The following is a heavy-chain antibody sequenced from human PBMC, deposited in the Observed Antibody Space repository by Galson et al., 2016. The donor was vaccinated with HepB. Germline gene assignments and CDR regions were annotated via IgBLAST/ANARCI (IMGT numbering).Heavy chain of an antibody. CDR1: GYTFINYY. CDR3: ARDRGSNSLKGYGVDV. D-gene: IGHD3-10*01. V-gene: IGHV1-46*01. CDR2: GNPRTGST. J-gene: IGHJ6*02. Sequence: SVKVSCKASGYTFINYYMHWVRQAPGQGLEWMGIGNPRTGSTSYAQKFQGRVTVTRDTSTSTVYMELSSLRSEDTAVYYCARDRGSNSLKGYGVDVWGQGTTVTVSS.